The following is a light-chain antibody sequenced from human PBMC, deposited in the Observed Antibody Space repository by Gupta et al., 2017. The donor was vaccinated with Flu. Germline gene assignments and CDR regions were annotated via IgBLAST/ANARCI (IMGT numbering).Light chain of an antibody. CDR3: QQYQTYSYS. Sequence: DIQMTQSPSTLSASVGDRVTITCRASRSISIWLAWYQQKPGKAPKLLISKASSLESGVPSRFSGSGSGTXFTLSIXSLQPDDFATYYCQQYQTYSYSFGXGTKLEI. CDR1: RSISIW. CDR2: KAS. V-gene: IGKV1-5*03. J-gene: IGKJ2*03.